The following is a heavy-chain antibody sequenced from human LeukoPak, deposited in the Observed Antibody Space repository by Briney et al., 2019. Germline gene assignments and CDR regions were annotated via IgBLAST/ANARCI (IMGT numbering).Heavy chain of an antibody. CDR3: AREAWRSFDY. CDR1: GDSVSSNGVA. V-gene: IGHV6-1*01. CDR2: TYYRSKWFN. J-gene: IGHJ4*02. Sequence: SQTLSLTCAISGDSVSSNGVAWNWIRQSPSRGLEWLGRTYYRSKWFNDYAVSVNSRITISPDISKNQFSLQLNSVTPEDTAVYFCAREAWRSFDYWGQGTLVTVTS.